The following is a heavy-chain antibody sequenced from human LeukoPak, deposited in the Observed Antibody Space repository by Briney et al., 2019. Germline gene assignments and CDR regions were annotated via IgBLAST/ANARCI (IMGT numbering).Heavy chain of an antibody. CDR2: IYYSGSS. V-gene: IGHV4-30-4*01. D-gene: IGHD3-10*01. CDR3: AKTIRVRGDAYNWFDP. Sequence: SETLSLTCTVSSVSISSGDYYWSWIRQPPGKGLEWIGYIYYSGSSYYNPSLKSRVAMSVDTSMNQFSLKLSSVTAADTAVYYCAKTIRVRGDAYNWFDPWGQGTLVTVSS. J-gene: IGHJ5*02. CDR1: SVSISSGDYY.